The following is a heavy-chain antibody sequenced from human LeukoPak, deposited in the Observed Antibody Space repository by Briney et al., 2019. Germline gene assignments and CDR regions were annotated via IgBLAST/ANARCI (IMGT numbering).Heavy chain of an antibody. J-gene: IGHJ6*02. D-gene: IGHD2-15*01. CDR2: IYYSGST. Sequence: SETLSLTCTVSGGSISSYYWSWIRQPPGKGLEWIGYIYYSGSTNYNPSLKSLVTISVDTSKNQFSLKLSSVTAADTAVYYCARATGYCSGGSCPHYYYYGMDVWGQGTTVTVSS. CDR1: GGSISSYY. CDR3: ARATGYCSGGSCPHYYYYGMDV. V-gene: IGHV4-59*08.